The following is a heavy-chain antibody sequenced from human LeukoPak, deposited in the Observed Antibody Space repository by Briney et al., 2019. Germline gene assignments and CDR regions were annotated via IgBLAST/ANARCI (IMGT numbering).Heavy chain of an antibody. D-gene: IGHD3-22*01. V-gene: IGHV1-2*02. CDR3: ARDYYDSSGFGAFDI. CDR1: GYTFTACY. J-gene: IGHJ3*02. CDR2: INPNSGDT. Sequence: ASVKVSCKASGYTFTACYMHWVRQAPGQGLEWMGWINPNSGDTNYAQTFQGRATMTRDTSISTAYMELSRLRSDDTAVYFCARDYYDSSGFGAFDIWGQGTMVTVSS.